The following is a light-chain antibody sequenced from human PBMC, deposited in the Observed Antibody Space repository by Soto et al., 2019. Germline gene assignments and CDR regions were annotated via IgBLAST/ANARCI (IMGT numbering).Light chain of an antibody. V-gene: IGKV3-20*01. CDR2: GAS. CDR3: QRYGGSPYT. Sequence: VLTQSPATLSLSPGERATLSCRASQSVSSYLAWYQQKPGQAPRLLIYGASTRAFGIPDRFRGSGSGTDFTLTISRLEPEDFAVYYCQRYGGSPYTFGQGTRLEIK. CDR1: QSVSSY. J-gene: IGKJ5*01.